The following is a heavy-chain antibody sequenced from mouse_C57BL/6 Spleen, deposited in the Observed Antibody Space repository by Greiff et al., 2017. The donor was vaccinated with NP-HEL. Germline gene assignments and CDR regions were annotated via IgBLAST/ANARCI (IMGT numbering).Heavy chain of an antibody. J-gene: IGHJ4*01. CDR1: GYTFTSYW. V-gene: IGHV1-69*01. CDR3: ARGGGAMDY. CDR2: IDPSDSYT. Sequence: VQLQQSGAELVMPGASVKLSCKASGYTFTSYWMHWVKQRPGQGLEWIGEIDPSDSYTNYNQKFKGKSTLTVDKSSSTAYMQLSSLTSEDSAVYYRARGGGAMDYWGQGTSVTVSS.